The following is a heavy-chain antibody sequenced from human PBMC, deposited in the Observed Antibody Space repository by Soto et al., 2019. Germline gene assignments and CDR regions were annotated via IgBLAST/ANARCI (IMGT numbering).Heavy chain of an antibody. V-gene: IGHV2-5*02. CDR2: IYWDDDK. CDR1: GFSLSTSGVG. D-gene: IGHD5-18*01. CDR3: AHRGYMYGNGDQGYLDY. Sequence: QITLKESGPPRVKPTQTLTLTCNFSGFSLSTSGVGVAWLRQPPGKALEWLAVIYWDDDKRYSPSLKNRLTIYKDTSKNQVVLTMTSMDPADTATYFCAHRGYMYGNGDQGYLDYWGPGILIAVSS. J-gene: IGHJ4*02.